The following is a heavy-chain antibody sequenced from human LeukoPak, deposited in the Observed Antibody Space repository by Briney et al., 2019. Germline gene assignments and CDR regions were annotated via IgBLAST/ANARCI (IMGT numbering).Heavy chain of an antibody. CDR2: INHSGST. J-gene: IGHJ3*02. CDR1: GGSFSGYY. CDR3: ARGDDILTGYPTPHAFDI. V-gene: IGHV4-34*01. Sequence: SETLSLTCAVYGGSFSGYYWSWIRQPPGKGLEWIGEINHSGSTNYNPSLKSRVTISVDTSKNQFSLKLSSVTAADTAVYYCARGDDILTGYPTPHAFDIWGQGTMVTVSS. D-gene: IGHD3-9*01.